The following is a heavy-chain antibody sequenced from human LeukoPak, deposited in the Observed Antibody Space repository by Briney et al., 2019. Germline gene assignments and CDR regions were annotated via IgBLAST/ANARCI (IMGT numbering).Heavy chain of an antibody. CDR3: AREYIVVVPAAPGTAFDI. D-gene: IGHD2-2*01. CDR1: GDSVSSNSAA. Sequence: SQTLSLTCAISGDSVSSNSAAWNWIRQSPSRGLEWLGRTYYRSKWYNDYAVSVKSRITINPDTSKNQFSLQLNSVTPEDTAVYYCAREYIVVVPAAPGTAFDIWGQGTMVTVSS. J-gene: IGHJ3*02. CDR2: TYYRSKWYN. V-gene: IGHV6-1*01.